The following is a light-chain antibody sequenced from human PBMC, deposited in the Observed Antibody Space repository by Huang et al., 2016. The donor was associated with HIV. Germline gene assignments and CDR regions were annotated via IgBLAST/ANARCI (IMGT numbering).Light chain of an antibody. CDR3: QQYYDSPL. J-gene: IGKJ4*01. V-gene: IGKV4-1*01. CDR2: WAS. CDR1: QNILYSSNNKNY. Sequence: DIVMTQSPDSLAVSLGERVTINCKSSQNILYSSNNKNYLAWYQQNPGQPPKLLIYWASTRESGVPDRFSGSGSGTDFTLTISSLQAEDVAVYYCQQYYDSPLFGGGTKVEIK.